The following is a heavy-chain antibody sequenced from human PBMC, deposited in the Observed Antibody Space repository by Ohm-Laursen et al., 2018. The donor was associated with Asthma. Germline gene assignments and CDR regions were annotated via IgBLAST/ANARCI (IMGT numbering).Heavy chain of an antibody. CDR1: GFTFSSYG. J-gene: IGHJ4*02. CDR3: AGRTIFGVARGH. D-gene: IGHD3-3*01. CDR2: VSGSGGAS. Sequence: GSLRLSCTASGFTFSSYGMNWVRQAPGKGLEWVSSVSGSGGASYYADSVKGRFTISRDNAKNSLYLQMNSLRAEDTAVYYCAGRTIFGVARGHWGQGALVTVSS. V-gene: IGHV3-21*01.